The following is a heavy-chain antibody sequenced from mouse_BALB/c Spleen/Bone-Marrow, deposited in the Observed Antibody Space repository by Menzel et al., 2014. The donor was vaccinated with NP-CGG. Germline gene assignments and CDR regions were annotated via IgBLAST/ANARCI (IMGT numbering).Heavy chain of an antibody. Sequence: QVQLQQPGAEVVKPGASVRLSCKTSGYTFTNYWMHWVKPRPGQGLEWIGDIDPSNGRATYSEKFKSKATLTVDTSSSTAYMQLSSLTSEDSAVYYCARYYNYYFDVWGAGTTVTVSS. D-gene: IGHD1-1*01. CDR1: GYTFTNYW. CDR3: ARYYNYYFDV. J-gene: IGHJ1*01. CDR2: IDPSNGRA. V-gene: IGHV1S81*02.